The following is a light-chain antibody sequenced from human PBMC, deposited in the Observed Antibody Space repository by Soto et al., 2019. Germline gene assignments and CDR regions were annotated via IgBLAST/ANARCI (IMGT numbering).Light chain of an antibody. J-gene: IGLJ1*01. CDR3: AAWDASLNGYV. Sequence: QSVVAQPPPASGAPRQRGTISCFGRSSHIGSKTVNWYQQLPGTVPKLLIYNSYQRPSGVPDRFSGSKSGTSASLAISGLQSEDEADYYCAAWDASLNGYVFGTGTKVTVL. CDR2: NSY. V-gene: IGLV1-44*01. CDR1: SSHIGSKT.